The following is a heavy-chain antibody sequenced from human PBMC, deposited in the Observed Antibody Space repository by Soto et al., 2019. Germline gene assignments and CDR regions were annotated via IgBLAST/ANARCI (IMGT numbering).Heavy chain of an antibody. CDR1: GYTFTSYD. Sequence: GASVKVSCKASGYTFTSYDINWVRQATGQGLEWMGWMNPNSGNTGYAQKFQGRVTMTRNTSISTAYMELSSLRSEDTAVYYCARGGYCSGGSCSTNPDFDYWGRGTLVTVSS. CDR2: MNPNSGNT. D-gene: IGHD2-15*01. CDR3: ARGGYCSGGSCSTNPDFDY. J-gene: IGHJ4*02. V-gene: IGHV1-8*01.